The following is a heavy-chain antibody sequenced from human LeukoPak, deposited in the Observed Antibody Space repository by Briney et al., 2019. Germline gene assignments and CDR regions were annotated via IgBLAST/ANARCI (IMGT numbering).Heavy chain of an antibody. V-gene: IGHV3-30-3*01. J-gene: IGHJ4*02. CDR3: ARDKLAVAIYLFDY. CDR2: ISYDGSNK. Sequence: GGSLRLSCAASGFTFSSYAMHWVRQAPGKGLEWVAVISYDGSNKYYADSVKGRFTISRDNSKNTLYLQTNSLRAEDTAVYYCARDKLAVAIYLFDYWGQGTLVTVSS. D-gene: IGHD6-19*01. CDR1: GFTFSSYA.